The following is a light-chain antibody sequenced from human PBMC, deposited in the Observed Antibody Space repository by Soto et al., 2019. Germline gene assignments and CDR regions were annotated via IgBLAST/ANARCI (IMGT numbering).Light chain of an antibody. CDR2: DAS. V-gene: IGKV3-11*01. Sequence: EIVFTQSPATLSLSPGERATLSCRASQSISSYLAWYQQKPGQAPRLVIFDASNRANGVPARFGGSGSGTDFTLTINSLEPEDFAVYYCQQRNVWPPITFGQGTRLAIK. CDR3: QQRNVWPPIT. CDR1: QSISSY. J-gene: IGKJ5*01.